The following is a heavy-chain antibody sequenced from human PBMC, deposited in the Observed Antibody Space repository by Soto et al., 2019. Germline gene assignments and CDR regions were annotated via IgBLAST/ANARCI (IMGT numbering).Heavy chain of an antibody. D-gene: IGHD3-9*01. CDR2: ISGSGGST. Sequence: GSLRLSCAASAFTFSNYAMSWVRQAPGKGLEWVSGISGSGGSTWYADSVNGRFTISRDRSKNTLYLQMNTLRAEDTAVYYCAKTPYYDILTGLFDSWGQGTLVTVSS. CDR1: AFTFSNYA. V-gene: IGHV3-23*01. CDR3: AKTPYYDILTGLFDS. J-gene: IGHJ4*02.